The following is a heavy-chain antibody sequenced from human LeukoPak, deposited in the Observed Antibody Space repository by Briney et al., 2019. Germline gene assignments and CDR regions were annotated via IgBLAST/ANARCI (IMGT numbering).Heavy chain of an antibody. V-gene: IGHV4-4*07. CDR3: AREVVASAGVDY. CDR2: IYSSGST. Sequence: SETLSLTCTVSGGSISSYYWSWIRQPAGKGLEWIGRIYSSGSTSYNPSLKSRVAISIDTSKKQFSLKLSSVTAADTAVYYCAREVVASAGVDYWGQGTLVTVSS. D-gene: IGHD6-13*01. J-gene: IGHJ4*02. CDR1: GGSISSYY.